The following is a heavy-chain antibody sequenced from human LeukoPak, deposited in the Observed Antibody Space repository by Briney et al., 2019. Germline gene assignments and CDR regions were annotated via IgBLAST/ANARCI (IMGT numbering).Heavy chain of an antibody. D-gene: IGHD3-22*01. CDR3: AKSEGIRDYYDSSGYYYDY. Sequence: GGSLRLSCIASGFTFGDHAMSWVRQAPGKGLERVSAISGSGGSTYYADSVKGRFTISRDNSKNTLYLQMNSLRAEDTAVYYCAKSEGIRDYYDSSGYYYDYWGQGTLVTVSS. CDR1: GFTFGDHA. V-gene: IGHV3-23*01. J-gene: IGHJ4*02. CDR2: ISGSGGST.